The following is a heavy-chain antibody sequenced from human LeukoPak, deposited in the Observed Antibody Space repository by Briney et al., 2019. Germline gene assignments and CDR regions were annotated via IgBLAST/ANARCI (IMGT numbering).Heavy chain of an antibody. Sequence: GGSLRLSCAASGFTFSSYAMSWVRQAPGKGLEWVSAISGSGGSTYYADSVKGRFTISRDNAKNSQYLEMNSLRAEDTAVYYCARGRFNYDSTGYSSFYHWGQGTLVTVSS. CDR2: ISGSGGST. CDR3: ARGRFNYDSTGYSSFYH. CDR1: GFTFSSYA. V-gene: IGHV3-23*01. J-gene: IGHJ4*02. D-gene: IGHD3-22*01.